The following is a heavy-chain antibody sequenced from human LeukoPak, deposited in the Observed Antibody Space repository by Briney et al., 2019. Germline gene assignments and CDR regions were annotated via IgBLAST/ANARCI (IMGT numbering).Heavy chain of an antibody. CDR2: ISSDGSQT. V-gene: IGHV3-30*14. D-gene: IGHD2-21*01. CDR3: ARERQDAGDHSGAFDI. Sequence: GGSLRLSCAASGFTFSSYVMHWVRQAPGKGLEWVAVISSDGSQTFYVDSVKGRFTISRDNSKNTLYFQMNSLRAEDTAVYFCARERQDAGDHSGAFDIWGQETMVIVSS. J-gene: IGHJ3*02. CDR1: GFTFSSYV.